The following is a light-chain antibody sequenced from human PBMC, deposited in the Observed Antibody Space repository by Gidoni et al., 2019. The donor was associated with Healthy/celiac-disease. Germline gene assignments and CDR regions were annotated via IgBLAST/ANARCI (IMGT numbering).Light chain of an antibody. V-gene: IGKV2-28*01. CDR2: LGS. CDR3: MQALQTWT. Sequence: DIVMTQSPLSLPVTPGEPASISCRSSQSLLHSNGYNELDWYLQKRGQSPQLLIYLGSNRASGVPDRFSGSGSGTDFTLKISRVEAEDVGVYYCMQALQTWTFGQGTKVEIK. J-gene: IGKJ1*01. CDR1: QSLLHSNGYNE.